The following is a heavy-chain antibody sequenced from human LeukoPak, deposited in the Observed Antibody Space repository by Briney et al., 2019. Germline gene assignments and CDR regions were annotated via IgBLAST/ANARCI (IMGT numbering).Heavy chain of an antibody. CDR1: GFTVSSNY. V-gene: IGHV3-53*01. D-gene: IGHD3-3*01. Sequence: GGSLRLSCAASGFTVSSNYMSWVRQAPGKGLEWVSVIYSGGSTYYAGSVKGRFTISRDNSKNTLYLQMNSLRAEDTAVYYCAAPDPTYYDFWSGYYAFDIWGQGTMVTVSS. CDR3: AAPDPTYYDFWSGYYAFDI. CDR2: IYSGGST. J-gene: IGHJ3*02.